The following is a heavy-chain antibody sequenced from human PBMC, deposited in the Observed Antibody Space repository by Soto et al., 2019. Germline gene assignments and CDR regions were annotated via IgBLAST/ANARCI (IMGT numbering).Heavy chain of an antibody. J-gene: IGHJ6*02. CDR3: ARDQGALRYGMDV. Sequence: QVQLQESGPGLVKPSETLSLTCTVSGGSISSYYWSWIRQPPGKGLEWIGYIYYSGSTNYNPSLTSRVTISVDTSKNQFSLKLSSVTAADTAVYYCARDQGALRYGMDVWGQGTTVTVSS. D-gene: IGHD1-26*01. V-gene: IGHV4-59*01. CDR2: IYYSGST. CDR1: GGSISSYY.